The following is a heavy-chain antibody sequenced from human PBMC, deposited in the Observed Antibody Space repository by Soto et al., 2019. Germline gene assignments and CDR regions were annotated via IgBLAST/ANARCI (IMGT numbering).Heavy chain of an antibody. J-gene: IGHJ6*03. CDR3: TQSSREYYYYMDV. Sequence: GGSLRLSCTASGFTFGDYAMSWFRQAPGKGLEWVGFIRSKAYGGTTEYAASVKGRFTISRDDSKSIAYLQMNSLKTEDTAVYYCTQSSREYYYYMDVWGKGTTVTVSS. CDR1: GFTFGDYA. CDR2: IRSKAYGGTT. V-gene: IGHV3-49*03. D-gene: IGHD6-6*01.